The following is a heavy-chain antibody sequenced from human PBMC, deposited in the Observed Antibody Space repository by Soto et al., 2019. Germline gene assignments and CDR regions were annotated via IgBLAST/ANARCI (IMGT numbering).Heavy chain of an antibody. Sequence: QVQLVESGGGVVQPGRSLRLSCAVSGFIFSDHGMHWVRQAPGKGLEWVALLSHDGRNEYYVDSVKGRFTISRDNSKNTLYLQMNSLRPEDTALYYCAKVGGSGYCSSSSCYAADYWGQGTLVTVSS. CDR3: AKVGGSGYCSSSSCYAADY. J-gene: IGHJ4*02. CDR1: GFIFSDHG. CDR2: LSHDGRNE. V-gene: IGHV3-30*18. D-gene: IGHD2-2*01.